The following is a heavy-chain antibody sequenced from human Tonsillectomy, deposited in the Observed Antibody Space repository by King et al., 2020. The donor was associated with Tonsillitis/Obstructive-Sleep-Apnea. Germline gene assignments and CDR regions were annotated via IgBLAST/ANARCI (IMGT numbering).Heavy chain of an antibody. D-gene: IGHD6-19*01. V-gene: IGHV3-23*04. CDR1: GFTFRSYA. CDR2: XSXRGXXT. Sequence: EVQXVESGGGXVQXGGSLRLSCVASGFTFRSYAMTWVRQAPGKGLEWVSXXSXRGXXTXXADSVMGRFTMSRXXXKNTLYLQMXXLRAEDTALYYCAGGPAGADYYYMDVWGKGTTVTVSS. J-gene: IGHJ6*03. CDR3: AGGPAGADYYYMDV.